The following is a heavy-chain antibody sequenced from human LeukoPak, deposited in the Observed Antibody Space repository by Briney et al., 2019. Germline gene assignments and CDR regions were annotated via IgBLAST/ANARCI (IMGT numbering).Heavy chain of an antibody. Sequence: SGTLSLTCAVYGGSFSGYYWSWIRQPPGKGLEWIGEINHSGSTNYNPSLKSRVTISVDTSKNQFSLKLSSVTAADTAVYYCARSFYYDFWSGYYSMTVGAFDIWGQGTMVTVSS. CDR2: INHSGST. CDR1: GGSFSGYY. D-gene: IGHD3-3*01. J-gene: IGHJ3*02. CDR3: ARSFYYDFWSGYYSMTVGAFDI. V-gene: IGHV4-34*01.